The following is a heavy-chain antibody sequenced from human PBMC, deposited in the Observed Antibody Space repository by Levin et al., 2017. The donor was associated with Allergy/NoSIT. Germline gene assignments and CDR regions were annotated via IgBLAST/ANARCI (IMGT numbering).Heavy chain of an antibody. D-gene: IGHD3-22*01. J-gene: IGHJ4*02. V-gene: IGHV4-34*01. CDR2: INHSGST. CDR3: ARGKRLTQYYYDSSGYSHVYYFDY. CDR1: GGSFSGYY. Sequence: SETLSLTCAVYGGSFSGYYWSWIRQPPGKGLEWIGEINHSGSTNYNPSLKSRVTISVDTSKNQFSLKLSSVTAADTAVYYCARGKRLTQYYYDSSGYSHVYYFDYWGQGTLVTVSS.